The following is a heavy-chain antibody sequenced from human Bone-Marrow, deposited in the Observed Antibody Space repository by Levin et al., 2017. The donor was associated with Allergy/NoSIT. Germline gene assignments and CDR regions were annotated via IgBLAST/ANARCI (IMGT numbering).Heavy chain of an antibody. V-gene: IGHV3-15*01. Sequence: GGSLRLSCAASGFTFINAWMSWVRQAPGKGLEWVGRIKSKTNGGAIDYATPVKGRFIISRDDSKNTLYLQMNSLKTEDTAVYYCTAERHMAGYYWGQGILVTVSS. CDR3: TAERHMAGYY. J-gene: IGHJ4*02. CDR2: IKSKTNGGAI. CDR1: GFTFINAW. D-gene: IGHD6-19*01.